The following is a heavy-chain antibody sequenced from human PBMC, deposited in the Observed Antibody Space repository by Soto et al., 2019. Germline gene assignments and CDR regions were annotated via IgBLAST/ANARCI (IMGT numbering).Heavy chain of an antibody. Sequence: PGGSLRLSCSASGFTFSSYAMHWVRQAPGKGLEYVSAISSNGGSTYYADSVKGRFTISRDNSKNSLYLQMNSLRAEDTAVYYCASIQQQLVLEGPFDIWTQGTM. J-gene: IGHJ3*02. D-gene: IGHD6-13*01. V-gene: IGHV3-64*04. CDR2: ISSNGGST. CDR3: ASIQQQLVLEGPFDI. CDR1: GFTFSSYA.